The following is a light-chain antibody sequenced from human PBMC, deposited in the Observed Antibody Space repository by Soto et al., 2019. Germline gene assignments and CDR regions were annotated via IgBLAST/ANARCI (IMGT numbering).Light chain of an antibody. CDR1: QSLLNSDGYNC. CDR2: LGS. V-gene: IGKV2-28*01. Sequence: DIVMTQSPLSLPVTPGEAASISCRSSQSLLNSDGYNCLEWYLRRPGQSPQLLIYLGSNRASGVPERISGSGSGTNFTLKISRVGAEDVGVYYCVEALQTLTFGQGTKREIK. CDR3: VEALQTLT. J-gene: IGKJ2*01.